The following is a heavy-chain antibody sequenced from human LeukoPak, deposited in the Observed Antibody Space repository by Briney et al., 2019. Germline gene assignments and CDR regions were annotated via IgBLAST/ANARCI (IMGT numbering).Heavy chain of an antibody. J-gene: IGHJ4*02. CDR1: GGSISSSSYY. Sequence: SETLSLTCTVSGGSISSSSYYWGWIRQPPGKGLEWIGSIYYSGSTYYNPSLKSRVTISVDTSKNQFSLKLSSVTAADTAVYYCARQRPGMGQNRVDYWGQGTLVTVSS. CDR3: ARQRPGMGQNRVDY. V-gene: IGHV4-39*01. CDR2: IYYSGST. D-gene: IGHD2/OR15-2a*01.